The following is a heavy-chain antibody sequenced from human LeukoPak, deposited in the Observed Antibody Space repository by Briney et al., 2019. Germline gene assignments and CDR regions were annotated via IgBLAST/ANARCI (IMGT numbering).Heavy chain of an antibody. Sequence: GGSLRLYCAASGFTFSSYGMQWVRQAPGKGLEWVAVISYDGSNKYYADSVKGRFTISRDNSKNTLYLQMNSLRAEDTAVYYCAKDRRTTVTTSYFDYWGQGTLVAVSS. D-gene: IGHD4-11*01. V-gene: IGHV3-30*18. CDR3: AKDRRTTVTTSYFDY. J-gene: IGHJ4*02. CDR1: GFTFSSYG. CDR2: ISYDGSNK.